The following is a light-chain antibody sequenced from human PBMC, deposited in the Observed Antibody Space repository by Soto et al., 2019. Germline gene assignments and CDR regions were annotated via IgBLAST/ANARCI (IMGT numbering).Light chain of an antibody. V-gene: IGKV1-5*03. CDR3: QQYHNYPWT. CDR1: QTINNW. CDR2: KAS. Sequence: DIQMTQSPSTLSASVGDRVTITCRASQTINNWLAWYQQKPGKAPKLLIYKASSLEGGVSSRFSGSASGTEFTISISSLQPDDFATFYCQQYHNYPWTFGQGTKV. J-gene: IGKJ1*01.